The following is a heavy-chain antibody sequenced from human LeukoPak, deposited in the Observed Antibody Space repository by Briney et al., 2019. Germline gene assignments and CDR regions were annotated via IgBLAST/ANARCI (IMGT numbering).Heavy chain of an antibody. D-gene: IGHD3-3*01. Sequence: KPPATLSLTCTVSGGSISSYYWSWIRQPPGKGLEWIGYLYYGGSTIYNPSLKSRVPISVDTSKNQFSLKLTSVTAADTAVYYCARGTIFGVVMDVWGQGTTVTVSS. J-gene: IGHJ6*02. CDR2: LYYGGST. CDR3: ARGTIFGVVMDV. V-gene: IGHV4-59*01. CDR1: GGSISSYY.